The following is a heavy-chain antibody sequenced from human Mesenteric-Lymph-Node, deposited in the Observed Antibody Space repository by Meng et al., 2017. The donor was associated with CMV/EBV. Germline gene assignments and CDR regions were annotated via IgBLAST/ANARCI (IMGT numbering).Heavy chain of an antibody. CDR1: GGSIRSSRYY. D-gene: IGHD5-24*01. CDR2: IYYSGST. CDR3: ARHGWLQFFLY. V-gene: IGHV4-39*01. J-gene: IGHJ4*02. Sequence: CTVSGGSIRSSRYYWGWVRQSPGKGLQWNGGIYYSGSTYYNVSLKSRATISVDTSNNQFSLELTSVTAADTATYYCARHGWLQFFLYWGQRSLVTVSS.